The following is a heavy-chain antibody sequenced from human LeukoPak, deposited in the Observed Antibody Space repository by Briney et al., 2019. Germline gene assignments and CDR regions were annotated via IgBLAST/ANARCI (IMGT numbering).Heavy chain of an antibody. CDR1: GFIFSSYA. D-gene: IGHD2-15*01. V-gene: IGHV3-23*01. CDR3: AKAPVTSCRGAFCYPFDY. Sequence: GRSLRLSCAASGFIFSSYAMSWVRQAPGKGLEWVSAMSSSDDGRYNAASVRGRFTISRDTSRSTLYLQMNSLRAEDAAVYYCAKAPVTSCRGAFCYPFDYWGQGTLVTVSS. CDR2: MSSSDDGR. J-gene: IGHJ4*02.